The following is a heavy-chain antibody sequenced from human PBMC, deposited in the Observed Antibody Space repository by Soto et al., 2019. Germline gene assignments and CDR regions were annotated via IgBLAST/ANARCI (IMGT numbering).Heavy chain of an antibody. CDR2: INPNSGGT. D-gene: IGHD6-19*01. V-gene: IGHV1-2*02. CDR3: ARGSGWYGNYFDY. J-gene: IGHJ4*02. Sequence: ASVKVSCKASGYNLGAYYTYWVRQAPGQGLEWMGWINPNSGGTNYAQKFQGRVTTTRDTSISTAYMELSRLRSDDTAVYYCARGSGWYGNYFDYWGQGTLVTVS. CDR1: GYNLGAYY.